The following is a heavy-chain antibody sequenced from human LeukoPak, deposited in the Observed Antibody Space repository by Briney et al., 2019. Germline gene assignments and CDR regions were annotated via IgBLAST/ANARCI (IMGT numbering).Heavy chain of an antibody. V-gene: IGHV3-30*18. CDR1: GFTFSSYG. D-gene: IGHD1-26*01. J-gene: IGHJ4*02. Sequence: GGSLRLSCAASGFTFSSYGMHWVRQAPGKGLEWVAVISYDGSNKYYADSVKGRFTISRDNSKNTLYLQMNSLRAEDTAVYYRAKRGSGSYFFDYWGQGTLVTVSS. CDR3: AKRGSGSYFFDY. CDR2: ISYDGSNK.